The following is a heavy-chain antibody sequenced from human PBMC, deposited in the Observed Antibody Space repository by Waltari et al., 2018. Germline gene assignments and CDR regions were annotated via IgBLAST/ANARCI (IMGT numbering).Heavy chain of an antibody. Sequence: QVQLQQWGAGLLKPSETLSLTCAVYGGSFSGYYWSWIRQPPGKGLEWFGEINHSGSTNDNPSLKSRVTISVDTSKNQFSLKLSSVTAADTAVYYCHSGSYSGGIDYWGQGTLVTVSS. D-gene: IGHD1-26*01. CDR1: GGSFSGYY. J-gene: IGHJ4*02. CDR2: INHSGST. V-gene: IGHV4-34*01. CDR3: HSGSYSGGIDY.